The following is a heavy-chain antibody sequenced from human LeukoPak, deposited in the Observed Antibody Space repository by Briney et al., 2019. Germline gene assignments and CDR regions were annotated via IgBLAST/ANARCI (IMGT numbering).Heavy chain of an antibody. J-gene: IGHJ6*04. Sequence: GGSLRLSCAASGFTFSSYEMNWVRQAPGKGLEWVSYISSSGSTIYYADSVKGRFAISKDNAKNSLYLQMNSLRAEDTAVYYCAELGITMIGGVWGKGTTVTISS. CDR1: GFTFSSYE. D-gene: IGHD3-10*02. V-gene: IGHV3-48*03. CDR3: AELGITMIGGV. CDR2: ISSSGSTI.